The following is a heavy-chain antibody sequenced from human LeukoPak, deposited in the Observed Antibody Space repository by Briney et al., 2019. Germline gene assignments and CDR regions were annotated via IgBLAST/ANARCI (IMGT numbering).Heavy chain of an antibody. CDR1: GGSISSISHC. CDR2: IYDTGST. CDR3: ARDLSA. Sequence: SETLSLTCSVSGGSISSISHCCAWIRQPPGKGLEVIGTIYDTGSTYYNPSLNSRVTLSVDTSKKQFSLKLSSVTAADTAVYYCARDLSAWGQGTLVTVSS. D-gene: IGHD3-16*02. J-gene: IGHJ5*02. V-gene: IGHV4-39*02.